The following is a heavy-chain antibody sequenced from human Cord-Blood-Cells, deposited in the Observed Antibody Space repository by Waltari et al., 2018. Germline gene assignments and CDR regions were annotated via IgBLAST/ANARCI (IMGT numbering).Heavy chain of an antibody. J-gene: IGHJ4*02. CDR1: GGSISSSSYY. CDR2: IYYSGST. D-gene: IGHD2-15*01. V-gene: IGHV4-39*01. Sequence: QLQLQESGPGLVKPSETLSLTCTVSGGSISSSSYYWGWIRQPPGKGLEWFGSIYYSGSTAHTTSLKSRVTISVETSKNQFSLKLSSVTAADTAVYYCFLGYCSGCSCYSFDYWGQGTLVTVSS. CDR3: FLGYCSGCSCYSFDY.